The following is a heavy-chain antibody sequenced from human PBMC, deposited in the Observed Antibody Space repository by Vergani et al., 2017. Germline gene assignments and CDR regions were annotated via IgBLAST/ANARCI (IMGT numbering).Heavy chain of an antibody. CDR1: GFTFSSYA. J-gene: IGHJ4*02. CDR3: VGGYDDFWSGYLPPGDY. D-gene: IGHD3-3*01. CDR2: ISGSGGSP. V-gene: IGHV3-23*01. Sequence: EVQLLESGGGLVQPGGSLRLSCAASGFTFSSYAMSWVRQAPGKGLEWVSAISGSGGSPYYADSVKGRFTISRDNSKNTLYLQMNSLRAEDTAVYYCVGGYDDFWSGYLPPGDYWGQGTLVTVSS.